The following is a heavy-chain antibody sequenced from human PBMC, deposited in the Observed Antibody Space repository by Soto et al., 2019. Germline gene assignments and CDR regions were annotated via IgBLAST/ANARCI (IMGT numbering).Heavy chain of an antibody. CDR2: ISGSGGST. CDR3: AKSRERFCSTTSCFYYDY. CDR1: GFTFSSHA. D-gene: IGHD2-2*01. Sequence: PGGSLRLSCAASGFTFSSHAMSWVRQAPGKGLEWVTGISGSGGSTYYADSVKGRFTISRDNSKNTLYLQMNSLRAEDTAVYYCAKSRERFCSTTSCFYYDYWGQGTLVTVSS. V-gene: IGHV3-23*01. J-gene: IGHJ4*02.